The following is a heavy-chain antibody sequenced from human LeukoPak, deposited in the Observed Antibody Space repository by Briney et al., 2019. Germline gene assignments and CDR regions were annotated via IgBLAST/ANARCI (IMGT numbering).Heavy chain of an antibody. D-gene: IGHD6-6*01. V-gene: IGHV4-59*01. CDR1: GGSISSYY. CDR3: ARVLAARFTFDYYYMDV. J-gene: IGHJ6*03. Sequence: SETLSLTCTVSGGSISSYYWSWIRQPPGKGLEWIGYIYYSGSTNYNPSLKSRVTISVDTSKNQFSLKLSSVAAADTAVYYCARVLAARFTFDYYYMDVWGKGTTVTVSS. CDR2: IYYSGST.